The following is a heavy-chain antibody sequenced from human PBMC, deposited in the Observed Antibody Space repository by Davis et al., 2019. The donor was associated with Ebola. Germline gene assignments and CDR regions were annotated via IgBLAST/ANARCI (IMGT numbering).Heavy chain of an antibody. V-gene: IGHV1-46*01. Sequence: AASVKVSCKASGYTFTSYYMHWVRQAPGQGLEWMGIINPSGGSTSYAQKFQGRVTMTRDTSTSTVYMELSSLRSEDTAVYYCARQGKGGDIVVAVASRAFDIWGQGTMVTVSS. D-gene: IGHD2-15*01. CDR3: ARQGKGGDIVVAVASRAFDI. CDR2: INPSGGST. J-gene: IGHJ3*02. CDR1: GYTFTSYY.